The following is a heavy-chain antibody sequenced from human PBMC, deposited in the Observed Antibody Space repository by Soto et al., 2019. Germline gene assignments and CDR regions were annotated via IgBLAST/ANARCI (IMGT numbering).Heavy chain of an antibody. CDR1: GGTFRTAA. J-gene: IGHJ6*01. Sequence: QVHLEQYVAEVKKPGSSVKVSCKASGGTFRTAAVSWVRHAPGQGLEWLGGIIPVLRTPYYAQKFQGRVTLTADESTSPAYLGLSGLRPADTAVYYCARDNDRPQLGGNYYYILDVWGQGTTITVSS. CDR3: ARDNDRPQLGGNYYYILDV. CDR2: IIPVLRTP. D-gene: IGHD2-8*01. V-gene: IGHV1-69*12.